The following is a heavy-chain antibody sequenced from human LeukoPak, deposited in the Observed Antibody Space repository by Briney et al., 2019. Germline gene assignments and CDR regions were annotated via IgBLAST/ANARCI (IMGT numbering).Heavy chain of an antibody. V-gene: IGHV3-23*01. Sequence: GGSLRLSCAASGFTFSSYAMSWVRQAPGKGLEWVSGISPSGDITYYADSVKGRFTISRDNAKNSLYLQMNSLRAEDTAVYYCARVFRNSGSYFDYWGQGTLVTVSS. CDR1: GFTFSSYA. CDR3: ARVFRNSGSYFDY. J-gene: IGHJ4*02. CDR2: ISPSGDIT. D-gene: IGHD1-26*01.